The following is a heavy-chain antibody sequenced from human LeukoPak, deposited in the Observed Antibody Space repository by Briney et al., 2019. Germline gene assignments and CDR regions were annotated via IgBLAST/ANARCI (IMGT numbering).Heavy chain of an antibody. CDR3: ASAYYDILGGHFDY. Sequence: GSLRLSCAASGFTFSSYAMSWIRQPPGKGLEWIGSIYYSGRTYYNSSLKGRVTISVDTSKNQFSLKVTSVTAADTAVYYCASAYYDILGGHFDYWGQGTLVTVSS. D-gene: IGHD3-9*01. CDR1: GFTFSSYA. J-gene: IGHJ4*02. CDR2: IYYSGRT. V-gene: IGHV4-38-2*01.